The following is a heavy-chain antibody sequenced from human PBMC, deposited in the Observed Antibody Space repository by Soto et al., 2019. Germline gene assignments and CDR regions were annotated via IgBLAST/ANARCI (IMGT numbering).Heavy chain of an antibody. CDR2: IIPIFGTA. CDR1: GGTFSSYT. D-gene: IGHD3-3*02. CDR3: ARGLGYNIFKYDY. V-gene: IGHV1-69*12. J-gene: IGHJ4*02. Sequence: QVQLVQSGAEVKKPGSSVKVSCKASGGTFSSYTITWVRQAPGQGLEWMGGIIPIFGTANYAQKFQGRVTIIADESTSTAYMELSSLRSEDTAVYYSARGLGYNIFKYDYWGQGTLVTVSS.